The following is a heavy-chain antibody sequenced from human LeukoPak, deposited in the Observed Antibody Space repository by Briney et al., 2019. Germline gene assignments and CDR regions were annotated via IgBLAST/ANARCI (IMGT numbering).Heavy chain of an antibody. J-gene: IGHJ5*02. CDR1: GGSFSGYY. CDR3: AVAAKNWFDP. CDR2: INHSRST. V-gene: IGHV4-34*01. Sequence: SETLSLTCAVYGGSFSGYYWSWIRQPPGKGLEWIGEINHSRSTSYNPSLKSRVTISLDTSNDQFSLKLRSVTAADTAVYYCAVAAKNWFDPWGQGTLVTVSS. D-gene: IGHD6-13*01.